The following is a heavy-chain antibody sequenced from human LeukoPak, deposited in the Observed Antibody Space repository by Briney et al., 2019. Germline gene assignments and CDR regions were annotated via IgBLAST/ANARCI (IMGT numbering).Heavy chain of an antibody. J-gene: IGHJ4*02. CDR1: GYTFTSNY. Sequence: ASLRASCKASGYTFTSNYINWVRQSPGQGLEWMGMIVPREASTSHAQMFQGRVTVTRDTSTRTVHMELSGLRSEDTAVYYCARDQEGSDYWGQGTLVTVSS. V-gene: IGHV1-46*01. CDR3: ARDQEGSDY. CDR2: IVPREAST.